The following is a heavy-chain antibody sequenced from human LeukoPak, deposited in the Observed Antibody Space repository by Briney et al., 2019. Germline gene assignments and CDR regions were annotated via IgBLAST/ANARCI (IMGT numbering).Heavy chain of an antibody. J-gene: IGHJ5*02. CDR1: GYTFTNYD. D-gene: IGHD6-13*01. V-gene: IGHV1-8*01. CDR2: MNPNSGNT. Sequence: ASVKVPCKASGYTFTNYDINWVRQATGQGLEWMGWMNPNSGNTGYAQRFQGRVTITSNTSISTAYMELGSLRSEDTAVYYCARGGASAAARRFDPWGQGTLVTVSS. CDR3: ARGGASAAARRFDP.